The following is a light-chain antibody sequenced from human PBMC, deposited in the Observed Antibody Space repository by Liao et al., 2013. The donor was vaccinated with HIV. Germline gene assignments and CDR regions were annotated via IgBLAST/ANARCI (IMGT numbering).Light chain of an antibody. CDR2: QDS. Sequence: SYELTQPPSVSVSPGQTASITCSGDKLGDKYAYWYQQKPGQSPVLVIYQDSKRPSGIPERFSGSNSGNTATLTISRVEAGDEADYYCQVWDSTSDHRVFGGGTKLTVL. J-gene: IGLJ3*02. V-gene: IGLV3-1*01. CDR3: QVWDSTSDHRV. CDR1: KLGDKY.